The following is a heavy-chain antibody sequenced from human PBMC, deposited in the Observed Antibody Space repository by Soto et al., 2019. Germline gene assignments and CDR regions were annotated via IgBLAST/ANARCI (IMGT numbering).Heavy chain of an antibody. D-gene: IGHD2-15*01. CDR2: ISVDKGNT. Sequence: ASVKVSCKASGYSFTSNGISWVRQAPGQGLEWMGWISVDKGNTNYAQKLQGRVTMTRNTSISTVYMELRSLRSEDTAVYYCARGRVVAATTWYYMDVWGKGTTVTVSS. CDR3: ARGRVVAATTWYYMDV. J-gene: IGHJ6*03. CDR1: GYSFTSNG. V-gene: IGHV1-18*01.